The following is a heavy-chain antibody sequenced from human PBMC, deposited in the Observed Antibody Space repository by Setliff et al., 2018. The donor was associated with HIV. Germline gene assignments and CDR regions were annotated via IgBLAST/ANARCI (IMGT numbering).Heavy chain of an antibody. Sequence: SETLSLTCTVSGGSISSGSYYWSWIRQPAGKGLEWIGHIYTSGSTNYNPSLKSRVPISVDTSKNQFSLKLSSVTAADTAVYYCARVDYGANAGSSNWGQGTLVTVSS. V-gene: IGHV4-61*09. CDR2: IYTSGST. CDR1: GGSISSGSYY. CDR3: ARVDYGANAGSSN. D-gene: IGHD4-17*01. J-gene: IGHJ4*02.